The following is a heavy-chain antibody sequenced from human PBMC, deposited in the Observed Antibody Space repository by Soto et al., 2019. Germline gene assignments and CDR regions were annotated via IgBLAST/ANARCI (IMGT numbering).Heavy chain of an antibody. J-gene: IGHJ4*02. Sequence: QITLKESGPTLVKPTQTLTLTCTFSGFSLSTSGVGVGWIRQPPGKALEWLALIYWDDDKRYSPSLKSRLTLTKDTSKNQVVLTMTNMDPVDTATYYCAHSISRDIVATTNQDFYYWGQGTLGTVSS. D-gene: IGHD5-12*01. CDR2: IYWDDDK. CDR1: GFSLSTSGVG. V-gene: IGHV2-5*02. CDR3: AHSISRDIVATTNQDFYY.